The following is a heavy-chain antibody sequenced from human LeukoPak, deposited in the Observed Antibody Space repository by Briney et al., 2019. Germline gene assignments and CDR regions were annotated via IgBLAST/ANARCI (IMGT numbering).Heavy chain of an antibody. Sequence: SETLSLTCAVSGGSISSGGYSWSWIRQPPGKGLEWIGYIYHSGSTYYNPSLKSRVTISVGRSKNQFSLKLSSVTAADTAVYYCAREGQLTHQMAFDIWGQGTMVTVSS. CDR2: IYHSGST. J-gene: IGHJ3*02. CDR3: AREGQLTHQMAFDI. CDR1: GGSISSGGYS. D-gene: IGHD1-1*01. V-gene: IGHV4-30-2*01.